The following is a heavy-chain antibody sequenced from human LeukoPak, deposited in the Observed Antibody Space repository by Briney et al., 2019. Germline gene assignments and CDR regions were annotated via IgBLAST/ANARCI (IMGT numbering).Heavy chain of an antibody. CDR2: IYTSGST. CDR3: ARDPTYSSSWYSGFYYYGMDV. D-gene: IGHD6-13*01. CDR1: GGSISSYY. V-gene: IGHV4-4*07. J-gene: IGHJ6*02. Sequence: PSETLSLTCTVSGGSISSYYWSWIRQPAGKGLEWIGRIYTSGSTNYNPSLKSRVTMSVDTSKIRFSLKLSSVTAADTAVYYCARDPTYSSSWYSGFYYYGMDVWGQGTTVTVSS.